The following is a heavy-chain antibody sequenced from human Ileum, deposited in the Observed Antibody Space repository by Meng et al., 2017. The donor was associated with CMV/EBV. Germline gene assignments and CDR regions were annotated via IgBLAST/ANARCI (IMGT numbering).Heavy chain of an antibody. V-gene: IGHV1-8*03. D-gene: IGHD2-2*02. CDR1: GYPFSSYV. J-gene: IGHJ5*02. CDR3: ARARYLRNWLDP. Sequence: ASVKVSCKASGYPFSSYVVNWVRQAPGQGLEWMGWVNPNSGKAAYSQKFLGRVTITRNSSINTAYLELTSLTSDDTAVYYCARARYLRNWLDPWGPGTLVTVSS. CDR2: VNPNSGKA.